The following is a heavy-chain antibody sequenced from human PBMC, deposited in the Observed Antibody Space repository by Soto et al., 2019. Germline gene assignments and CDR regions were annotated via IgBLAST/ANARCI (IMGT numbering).Heavy chain of an antibody. CDR3: ARLNDFGPLRGHFYL. V-gene: IGHV3-11*01. D-gene: IGHD1-1*01. J-gene: IGHJ3*01. CDR1: GFTFSDYY. Sequence: PGGSLRLSCAASGFTFSDYYMAWIRQAPGKGLEWVSYISTSDSTIYYADSVKGRFTISRDNSKTSLSLQLNSLRAEDTAVFYCARLNDFGPLRGHFYLLGQGTMVTVSS. CDR2: ISTSDSTI.